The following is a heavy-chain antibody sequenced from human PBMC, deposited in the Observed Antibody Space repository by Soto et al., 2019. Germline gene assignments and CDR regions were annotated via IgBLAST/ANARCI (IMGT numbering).Heavy chain of an antibody. J-gene: IGHJ4*02. CDR2: IIPIFGTA. Sequence: ASVKVSCKASGGTFSSYAISWVRQAPGQGLEWVGGIIPIFGTANYAQKFQGRFTFTAEESTSTAYLELSSLRSEDTAVYYCAREKGYCSGGSCATQWGIYYFDYWGQGTLVTVSS. V-gene: IGHV1-69*13. CDR1: GGTFSSYA. D-gene: IGHD2-15*01. CDR3: AREKGYCSGGSCATQWGIYYFDY.